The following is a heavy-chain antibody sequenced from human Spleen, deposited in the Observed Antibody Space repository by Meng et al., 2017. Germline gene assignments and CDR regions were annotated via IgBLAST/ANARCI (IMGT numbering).Heavy chain of an antibody. J-gene: IGHJ4*02. D-gene: IGHD6-6*01. CDR3: ARRSSAFDY. Sequence: QVQLVESGGGVVQPGRSLRLSCAASGFVFSASTYGMHWVRQAPGKGLEWVTLISNDGSIKYYTDSVKGRFTISRDNSKNTLYLQMNSLRAEDTAVYYCARRSSAFDYWGQGTLVTVSS. CDR2: ISNDGSIK. CDR1: GFVFSASTYG. V-gene: IGHV3-30*03.